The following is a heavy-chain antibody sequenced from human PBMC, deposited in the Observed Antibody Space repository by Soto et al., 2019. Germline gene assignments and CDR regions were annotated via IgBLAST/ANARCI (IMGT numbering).Heavy chain of an antibody. Sequence: QITLKESGPTLVKPTQTLTLTCTFSGFSLSPNGVGVGWIRQPPGKALEWLALIYWDDDKRYSPSLKSRLTSTRDTSKNQGVLTMTNMDPVDTATYYCAHRSSDFWSGSPSHWGQGILVTVSS. D-gene: IGHD3-3*01. CDR1: GFSLSPNGVG. J-gene: IGHJ4*02. CDR3: AHRSSDFWSGSPSH. V-gene: IGHV2-5*02. CDR2: IYWDDDK.